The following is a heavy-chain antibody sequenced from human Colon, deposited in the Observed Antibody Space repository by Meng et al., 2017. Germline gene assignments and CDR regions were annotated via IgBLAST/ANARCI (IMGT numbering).Heavy chain of an antibody. CDR3: AREEVAGIFDY. Sequence: SCTVSGGSISSYYWSWIRQPPGKGLEWIGYIYYSGSTNYNPFLKSRVTISVDTSKNQFSLKLSSVTAADTAVYYCAREEVAGIFDYWGQGTLVTVSS. J-gene: IGHJ4*02. CDR1: GGSISSYY. CDR2: IYYSGST. D-gene: IGHD6-19*01. V-gene: IGHV4-59*01.